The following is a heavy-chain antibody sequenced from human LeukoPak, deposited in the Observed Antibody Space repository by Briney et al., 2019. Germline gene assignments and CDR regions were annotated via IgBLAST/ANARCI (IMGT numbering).Heavy chain of an antibody. CDR3: ARVSFKGGTIDY. CDR2: ISYDGSNK. CDR1: GFTFSSYG. Sequence: PGGSLRLSCAASGFTFSSYGMHWVRQAPGKGLEWVAVISYDGSNKYYADSVKGRFTISRDNSKNTLYLQMNSLRAEDTAVYYCARVSFKGGTIDYWGQGSLVTVSS. D-gene: IGHD1-1*01. V-gene: IGHV3-30*03. J-gene: IGHJ4*02.